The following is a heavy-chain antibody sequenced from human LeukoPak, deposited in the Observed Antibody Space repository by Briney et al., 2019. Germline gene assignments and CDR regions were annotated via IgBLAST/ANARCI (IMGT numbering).Heavy chain of an antibody. J-gene: IGHJ4*02. CDR2: INPNSGGT. V-gene: IGHV1-2*06. Sequence: ASVKVSCMASGYTFTGYYMHWVRQAPGQGLEWMGRINPNSGGTNYAQKFQGRVTMTRDTSISTAYMELSRLRSDDTAVYYCAEDSYGDYGGYWGQGTLVTVSS. D-gene: IGHD4-17*01. CDR3: AEDSYGDYGGY. CDR1: GYTFTGYY.